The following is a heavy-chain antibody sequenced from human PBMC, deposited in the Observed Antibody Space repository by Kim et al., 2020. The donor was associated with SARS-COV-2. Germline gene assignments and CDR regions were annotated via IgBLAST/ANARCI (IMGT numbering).Heavy chain of an antibody. J-gene: IGHJ3*01. CDR3: ARVMPRADAFDH. CDR1: GGSLSPYY. CDR2: IYYSGNT. D-gene: IGHD3-16*01. Sequence: SETLYLTCSVSGGSLSPYYWTWIRQPPGKGLEWIGYIYYSGNTDYNPSLKSRVTISVDTSRNQFSLKLTSVTAADTADYYCARVMPRADAFDHWGPGTMVAVSS. V-gene: IGHV4-59*13.